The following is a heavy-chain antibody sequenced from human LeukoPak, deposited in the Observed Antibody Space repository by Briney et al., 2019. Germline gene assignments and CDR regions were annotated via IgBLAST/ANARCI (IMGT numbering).Heavy chain of an antibody. CDR1: GFTFSSYS. CDR3: ARDAEVRGYGMDV. J-gene: IGHJ6*02. CDR2: ISSSSSYI. D-gene: IGHD3-10*01. V-gene: IGHV3-21*01. Sequence: PGGSLRLSCAASGFTFSSYSMNWVRQAPGKGLEWVSSISSSSSYIYYADSVKGRFTISRDNAKNSLYLQMNSLRAEDTAVYYCARDAEVRGYGMDVWGQGTTVTVSS.